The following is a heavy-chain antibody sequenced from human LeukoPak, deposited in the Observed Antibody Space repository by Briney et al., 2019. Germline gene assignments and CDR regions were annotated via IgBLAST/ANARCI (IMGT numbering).Heavy chain of an antibody. Sequence: ASVKVSCKASGYTFTGYYMHWVRQAPGQGLEWMGWINPNSGITNSAQKFQGRVTMTRATSISTAYMELSRLRSDDTAVYYCARDPLSEVPRYGSGSYGYYYYYYMDVWGKGTTVTVSS. V-gene: IGHV1-2*02. CDR3: ARDPLSEVPRYGSGSYGYYYYYYMDV. D-gene: IGHD3-10*01. CDR1: GYTFTGYY. CDR2: INPNSGIT. J-gene: IGHJ6*03.